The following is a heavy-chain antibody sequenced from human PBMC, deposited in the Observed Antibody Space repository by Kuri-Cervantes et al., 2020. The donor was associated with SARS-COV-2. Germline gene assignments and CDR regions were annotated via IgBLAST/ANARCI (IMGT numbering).Heavy chain of an antibody. CDR2: IGTAGDT. V-gene: IGHV3-13*04. CDR1: GFTFSSYD. D-gene: IGHD4-11*01. Sequence: LSLICAASGFTFSSYDMHWVRQATGKGLEWVSAIGTAGDTYYPGSVKGRFTISRENAKNSLYLQMNSLRAEDTAVYYCARDADSNSRYYYYGMDVWGQGTTVTVSS. J-gene: IGHJ6*02. CDR3: ARDADSNSRYYYYGMDV.